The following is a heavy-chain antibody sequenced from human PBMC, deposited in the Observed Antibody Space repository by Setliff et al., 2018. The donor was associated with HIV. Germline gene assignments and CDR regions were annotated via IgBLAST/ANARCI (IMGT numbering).Heavy chain of an antibody. CDR3: ARDLFRWAAAGPNYFDS. V-gene: IGHV1-18*01. J-gene: IGHJ4*02. CDR2: VSAYNGHT. D-gene: IGHD6-13*01. Sequence: ASVKVSCKASGYIFTTYGITWVRQAPGQGLEWMRWVSAYNGHTDFAQRFQGRITLTTDTSSNTAYMELRSLRSDDTAIYYCARDLFRWAAAGPNYFDSWGQGTLVTVSS. CDR1: GYIFTTYG.